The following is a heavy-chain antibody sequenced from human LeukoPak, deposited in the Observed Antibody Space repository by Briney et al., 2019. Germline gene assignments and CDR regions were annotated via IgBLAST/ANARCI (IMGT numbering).Heavy chain of an antibody. J-gene: IGHJ3*02. D-gene: IGHD3-3*01. CDR1: GYSFTSYW. Sequence: GESLKISCKGSGYSFTSYWIGWVRQMPGKGLEWMGIIYPGDSDTRYSPSFQGQVTISADKSISTAYLQWSSLKASDTAMYYCARSRGFLEWLDAFDIWGQGTMVTVSS. V-gene: IGHV5-51*01. CDR3: ARSRGFLEWLDAFDI. CDR2: IYPGDSDT.